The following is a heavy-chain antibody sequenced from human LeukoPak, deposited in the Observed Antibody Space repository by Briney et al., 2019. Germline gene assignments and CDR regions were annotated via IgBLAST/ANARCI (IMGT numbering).Heavy chain of an antibody. J-gene: IGHJ2*01. CDR1: GGSISGYY. V-gene: IGHV4-59*01. D-gene: IGHD5-24*01. Sequence: SETLSLTCSVSGGSISGYYWSWIRQPPGKGLEWLAFILYNENTNHNPSLKSRVTISVDTSKNQFSLKLSSVTAADTAVYYCARALGDGYNFGFDLWGRGTLVTVSS. CDR2: ILYNENT. CDR3: ARALGDGYNFGFDL.